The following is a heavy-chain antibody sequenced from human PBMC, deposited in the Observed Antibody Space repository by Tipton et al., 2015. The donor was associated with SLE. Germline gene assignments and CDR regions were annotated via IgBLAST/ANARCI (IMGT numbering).Heavy chain of an antibody. J-gene: IGHJ4*02. V-gene: IGHV4-4*08. CDR1: GGSMNDYY. Sequence: GLVKPSETLSLTCTVSGGSMNDYYWSWIRQPPGKGLEWIGYIYSSGSTNYNPSLKSRVTISVDTSKNQFSLKLSSVTAADTAVYYCARGGGSYYDYWGQGTLVTVSS. CDR2: IYSSGST. D-gene: IGHD1-26*01. CDR3: ARGGGSYYDY.